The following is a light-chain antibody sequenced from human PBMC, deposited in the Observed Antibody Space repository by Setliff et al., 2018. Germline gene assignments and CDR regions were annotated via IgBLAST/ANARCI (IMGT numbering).Light chain of an antibody. Sequence: VLTQPAAVSGSPGQSITISCAGTSSDVGGYNYVSWYQQHPGKAPKLMIYEVTKRPSGVSDRFSGSKSGNTASLTISGLQAEDEADYYCLSYTSETTHALFAGGTQLTV. J-gene: IGLJ2*01. CDR3: LSYTSETTHAL. V-gene: IGLV2-14*03. CDR1: SSDVGGYNY. CDR2: EVT.